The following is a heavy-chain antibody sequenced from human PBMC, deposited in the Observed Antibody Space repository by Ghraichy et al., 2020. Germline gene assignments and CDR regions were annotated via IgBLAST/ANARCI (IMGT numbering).Heavy chain of an antibody. CDR1: GFTFNAYT. CDR2: IDWNGGST. J-gene: IGHJ4*02. Sequence: GGSLRLSCAVSGFTFNAYTMHWVRQAPGEGLEWVSLIDWNGGSTFYADSVKGRFTISRDNSKNSLYLQMNSVGTDDTALYYCVRDICSDTRCYLDYWGQGALVTVSS. D-gene: IGHD2-2*01. CDR3: VRDICSDTRCYLDY. V-gene: IGHV3-43*01.